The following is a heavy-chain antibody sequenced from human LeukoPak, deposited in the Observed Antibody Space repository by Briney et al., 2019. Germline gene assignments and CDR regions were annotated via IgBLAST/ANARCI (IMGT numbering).Heavy chain of an antibody. J-gene: IGHJ3*02. D-gene: IGHD1-26*01. CDR3: ARELVGVTTDDAFDI. V-gene: IGHV3-21*01. Sequence: GGSLRLSCAASGFTFSSYSMNWVRQAPGKGLEWVSSISSSSSYIYYADSVKGRFTISRDNAKNSLYLQMNSLRAEDTAVYYCARELVGVTTDDAFDIWGQGTMVTVSS. CDR2: ISSSSSYI. CDR1: GFTFSSYS.